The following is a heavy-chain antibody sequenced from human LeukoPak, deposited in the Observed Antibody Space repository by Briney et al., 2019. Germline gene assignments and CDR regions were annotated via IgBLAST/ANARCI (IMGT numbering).Heavy chain of an antibody. CDR1: VGSFSGYY. J-gene: IGHJ5*02. V-gene: IGHV4-34*01. D-gene: IGHD3-22*01. CDR2: INHRGTT. Sequence: PSETLSLTCAVYVGSFSGYYWTWIRQTPGKGLEWIGEINHRGTTNYNPSLKSRVTMSVDTSKNQFSLRLSSVTAADTAVYYCARAGDSSGYADPWGQGTLATVSS. CDR3: ARAGDSSGYADP.